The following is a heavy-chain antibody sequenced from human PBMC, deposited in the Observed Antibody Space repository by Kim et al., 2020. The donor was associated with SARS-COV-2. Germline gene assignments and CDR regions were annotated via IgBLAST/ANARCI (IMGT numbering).Heavy chain of an antibody. CDR1: GGSISSSSYY. CDR3: ARYPVFLIAAAGIYYYYYGMDV. CDR2: IYYSGST. V-gene: IGHV4-39*01. J-gene: IGHJ6*02. D-gene: IGHD6-13*01. Sequence: SETLSLTCTVSGGSISSSSYYWGWIRQPPGKGLEWIGSIYYSGSTYYNPSLKSRVTISVDTSKNQFSLKLSSVTAADTAVYYCARYPVFLIAAAGIYYYYYGMDVWGQGTTVTVSS.